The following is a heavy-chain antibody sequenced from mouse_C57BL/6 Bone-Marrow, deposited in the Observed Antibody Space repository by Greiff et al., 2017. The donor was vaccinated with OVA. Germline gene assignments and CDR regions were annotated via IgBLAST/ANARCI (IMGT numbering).Heavy chain of an antibody. CDR1: GFTFSDYY. CDR2: INYDGSST. J-gene: IGHJ1*03. D-gene: IGHD1-1*01. V-gene: IGHV5-16*01. CDR3: ARDRGLLRYRYFDV. Sequence: EVQLVESEGGLVQPGSSMKLSCTASGFTFSDYYMAWVRQVPEKGLEWVANINYDGSSTYYLDSLKSRFIISRDNAKNILYLQMSSLKSEDTATYYCARDRGLLRYRYFDVWGTGTTVTVSS.